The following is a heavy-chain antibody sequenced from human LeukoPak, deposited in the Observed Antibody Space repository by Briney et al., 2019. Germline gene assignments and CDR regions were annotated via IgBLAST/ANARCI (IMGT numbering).Heavy chain of an antibody. CDR1: GFTFSSYA. CDR2: ISSNGGST. V-gene: IGHV3-64*01. Sequence: GSLRLSCAASGFTFSSYAMHWVRQAPGKGLEYVSAISSNGGSTYYANSVKGRFTISRDNSKNTLYLQMGSLRAEDMAVCYCARTKYSSSYYFDYWGQGTLVTVSS. CDR3: ARTKYSSSYYFDY. D-gene: IGHD6-6*01. J-gene: IGHJ4*02.